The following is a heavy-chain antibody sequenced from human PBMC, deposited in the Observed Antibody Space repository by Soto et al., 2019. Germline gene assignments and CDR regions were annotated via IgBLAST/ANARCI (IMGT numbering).Heavy chain of an antibody. CDR1: GGSIGTSFYY. Sequence: SETLSLTCTASGGSIGTSFYYWAWIRQPPGMGLEWVATIYYSGSTNYNPALQSRVTISIDTSKNQFSLNLSSVTAADTAVYYCARHVRGATWAYFDFWGQVTLVTVSS. D-gene: IGHD1-26*01. CDR2: IYYSGST. V-gene: IGHV4-39*01. J-gene: IGHJ4*02. CDR3: ARHVRGATWAYFDF.